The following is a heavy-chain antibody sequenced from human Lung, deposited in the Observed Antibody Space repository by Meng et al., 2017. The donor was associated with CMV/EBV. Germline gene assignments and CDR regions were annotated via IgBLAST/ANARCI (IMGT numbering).Heavy chain of an antibody. V-gene: IGHV3-30-3*01. Sequence: GGSLRPSCAAFGSTFSRYAMHWVRQAQGKGLEWVALMSFDGGNIQYTDSLKGRFTISRDNSKNVLYLEMNNLRLEDTAVYYCARDGDYCTDGTSYFDYWGQGTLVTVSS. J-gene: IGHJ4*01. CDR2: MSFDGGNI. CDR3: ARDGDYCTDGTSYFDY. CDR1: GSTFSRYA. D-gene: IGHD2-8*01.